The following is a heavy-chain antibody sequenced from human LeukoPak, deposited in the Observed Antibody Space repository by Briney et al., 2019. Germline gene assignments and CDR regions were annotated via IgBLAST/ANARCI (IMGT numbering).Heavy chain of an antibody. CDR1: GFTFSAYT. CDR3: ARHRVGALS. Sequence: GGSLRLSCSASGFTFSAYTMNWVRQAPGQGLEWVSYISSGSSSVYYADSVKGRFTISRDNAKNSLYLQMNSLRAEDTAVYYCARHRVGALSWGQGTLVTVSS. CDR2: ISSGSSSV. V-gene: IGHV3-48*04. J-gene: IGHJ4*02. D-gene: IGHD1-26*01.